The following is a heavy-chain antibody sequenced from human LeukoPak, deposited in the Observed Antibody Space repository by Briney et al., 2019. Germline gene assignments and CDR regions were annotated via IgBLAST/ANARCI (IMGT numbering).Heavy chain of an antibody. CDR1: GFTFSTYG. CDR2: MSYVGSNK. CDR3: AKDPQGENWLDP. J-gene: IGHJ5*02. V-gene: IGHV3-33*05. Sequence: PGRSLRLSCAASGFTFSTYGMHWVRQAPGKGLEWVAVMSYVGSNKNYGDSVKGRFTISRDNSKNTLYPQMNSLRPEDTAVYYCAKDPQGENWLDPWGQGTLVTVSS.